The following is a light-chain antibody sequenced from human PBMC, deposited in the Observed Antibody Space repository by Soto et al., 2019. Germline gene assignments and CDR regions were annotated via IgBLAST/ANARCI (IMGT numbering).Light chain of an antibody. V-gene: IGKV3-15*01. Sequence: EIVMTQSPATLSVSPGERATLSCRASQSVGSNLAWYQQKPGQGPRLLIYGASTRATGIPARFSGSGSGTEFTLTISSLQSEDFAVYSCKQYNNWPETFGQGTKVDIK. J-gene: IGKJ1*01. CDR2: GAS. CDR3: KQYNNWPET. CDR1: QSVGSN.